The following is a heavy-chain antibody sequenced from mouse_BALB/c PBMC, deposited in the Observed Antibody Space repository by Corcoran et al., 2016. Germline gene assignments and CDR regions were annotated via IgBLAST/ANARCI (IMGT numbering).Heavy chain of an antibody. CDR1: GYTFTNYG. J-gene: IGHJ4*01. CDR2: INTYTGEP. V-gene: IGHV9-3-1*01. D-gene: IGHD2-14*01. CDR3: ARGGYRYGGYAMDY. Sequence: QIQLVQSGPELKKPGETVKISCKASGYTFTNYGMNWVKQAPGKGLKWMGWINTYTGEPTYADDFKGRFAFSLETSASTAYLQINNLKNEDPATYCCARGGYRYGGYAMDYWGQGTSVTVSS.